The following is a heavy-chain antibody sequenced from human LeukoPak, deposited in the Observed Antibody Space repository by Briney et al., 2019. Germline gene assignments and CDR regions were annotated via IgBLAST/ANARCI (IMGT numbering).Heavy chain of an antibody. CDR1: TSR. CDR2: IGTYGGDT. J-gene: IGHJ5*01. V-gene: IGHV1-18*01. Sequence: ASVKVSCKATSRISWVRQAPGQGLERMGWIGTYGGDTYYAQKFQGRITVTTDTSTRTVYMELRNLRSDDTAVYYCARNLWNFYDDSGYKSDFDSWGQGTLVTVSS. D-gene: IGHD3-22*01. CDR3: ARNLWNFYDDSGYKSDFDS.